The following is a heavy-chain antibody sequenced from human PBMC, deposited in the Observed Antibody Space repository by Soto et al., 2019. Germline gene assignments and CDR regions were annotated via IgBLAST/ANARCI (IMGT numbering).Heavy chain of an antibody. CDR3: ARPXXXXNYYYGM. Sequence: QVQLVQSGAEMQQPGASVRVSCKASGGTFSKYAFSWVRQAPGQGLEWLGGTIPMFGTPNYAQKFQGRVAISADESTATVYMEXXXXXXXDTAVYFCARPXXXXNYYYGM. CDR2: TIPMFGTP. J-gene: IGHJ6*01. V-gene: IGHV1-69*01. CDR1: GGTFSKYA.